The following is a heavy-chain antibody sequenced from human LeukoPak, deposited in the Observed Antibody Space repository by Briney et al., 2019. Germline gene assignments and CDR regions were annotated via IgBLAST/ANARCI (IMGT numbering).Heavy chain of an antibody. CDR2: INPSGGST. Sequence: ASVKVSCKASGYIFISYYIHWVRQAPGQGLEWMGLINPSGGSTTYAQKFQGRVTMTRDTSTSTVYMELSTLRSEDTAVYYCARGHAVDWFDPWGQGTLVTVSS. CDR3: ARGHAVDWFDP. J-gene: IGHJ5*02. V-gene: IGHV1-46*01. D-gene: IGHD2-2*01. CDR1: GYIFISYY.